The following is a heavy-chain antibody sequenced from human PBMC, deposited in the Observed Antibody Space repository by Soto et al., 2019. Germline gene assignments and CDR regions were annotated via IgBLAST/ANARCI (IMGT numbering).Heavy chain of an antibody. CDR1: GGSISSGDYY. CDR3: ARGLITGSQYSGGWYYFDT. J-gene: IGHJ4*02. V-gene: IGHV4-30-4*01. Sequence: TLSLTRTVSGGSISSGDYYWSWIRQPPGKGLEWIGYIYYSGSTYYNPSLKSRVTTSVDTSKNQFSLKLSSVTAADTAVYYCARGLITGSQYSGGWYYFDTWGQGTQVTVSS. CDR2: IYYSGST. D-gene: IGHD1-26*01.